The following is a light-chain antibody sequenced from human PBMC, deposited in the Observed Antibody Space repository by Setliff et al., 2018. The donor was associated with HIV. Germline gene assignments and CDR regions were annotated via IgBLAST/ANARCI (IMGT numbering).Light chain of an antibody. CDR3: SSFTSSGTYG. V-gene: IGLV2-14*01. Sequence: QSALTQPASVSGSPGQSITISCTGTSSDVGDYNYVSWYQQHPGKAPKLMIYEVTNRPSGVSNRFSASKSGNTASLTISGLQAEDEADYYCSSFTSSGTYGVGTGTKV. CDR1: SSDVGDYNY. J-gene: IGLJ1*01. CDR2: EVT.